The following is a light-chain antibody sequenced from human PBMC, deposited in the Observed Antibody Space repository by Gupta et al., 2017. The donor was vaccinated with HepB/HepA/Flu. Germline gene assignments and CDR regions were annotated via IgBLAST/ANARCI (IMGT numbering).Light chain of an antibody. Sequence: DIQMTQSPSSLSASVGDRVTITCQASQDISNYLNWYQKKPGRAPNLLLYDASNLETGVSSRLSGSGSGTHCSLTISRLQPEDIAIYYCQQYYDLPYTFGRGTNLEIK. CDR2: DAS. V-gene: IGKV1-33*01. CDR1: QDISNY. CDR3: QQYYDLPYT. J-gene: IGKJ2*01.